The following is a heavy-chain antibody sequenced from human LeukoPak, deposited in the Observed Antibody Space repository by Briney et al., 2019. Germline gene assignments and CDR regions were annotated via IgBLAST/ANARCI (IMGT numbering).Heavy chain of an antibody. D-gene: IGHD3-3*02. CDR1: GGTFSSYA. CDR3: ARGKVRFIVLGAFDI. Sequence: SVKVSCKASGGTFSSYAISWVRQAPGQGLEWMGGIIPIFGTANYAQKFQGRVTITTDESTSTAYMELSSLRSEDTAVYYCARGKVRFIVLGAFDIWGQGTMVTVSS. V-gene: IGHV1-69*05. CDR2: IIPIFGTA. J-gene: IGHJ3*02.